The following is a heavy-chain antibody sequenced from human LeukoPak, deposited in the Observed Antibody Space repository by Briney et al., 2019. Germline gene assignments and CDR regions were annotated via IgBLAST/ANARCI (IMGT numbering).Heavy chain of an antibody. CDR3: TNYYDGSAYQDY. D-gene: IGHD3-22*01. Sequence: PGGSLRLSCAASGFTFSNAWMSWVRQAPGKGLEWVGRIKSKTDGGTTDYAAPVKGRFTISRDDSKNTLYLQMNSLKTEDTAVYYCTNYYDGSAYQDYWGQGTLVTVSS. CDR2: IKSKTDGGTT. CDR1: GFTFSNAW. J-gene: IGHJ4*02. V-gene: IGHV3-15*01.